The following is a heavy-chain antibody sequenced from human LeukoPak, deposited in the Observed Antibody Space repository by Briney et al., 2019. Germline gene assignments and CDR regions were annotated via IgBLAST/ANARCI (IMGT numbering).Heavy chain of an antibody. CDR2: ISYNGGNQ. CDR3: AKDRRMMSGYYGMDV. D-gene: IGHD3-16*01. V-gene: IGHV3-30*18. J-gene: IGHJ6*02. Sequence: GRSLRLSCAASGFTFSSYGMPWVRQAPGKGLEWVSLISYNGGNQYYADSVKGRFTISSDNSKNTVYLQLNSLRAQDTAVYYCAKDRRMMSGYYGMDVWGQGTTVTVSS. CDR1: GFTFSSYG.